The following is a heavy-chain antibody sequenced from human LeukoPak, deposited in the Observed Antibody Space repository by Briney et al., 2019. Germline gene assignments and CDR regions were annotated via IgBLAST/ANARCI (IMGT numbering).Heavy chain of an antibody. CDR1: GYTFTSYA. CDR3: ARDRLAEHGYWCFDL. D-gene: IGHD1/OR15-1a*01. Sequence: ASVKVSCKASGYTFTSYAMHWVRQAPGQRLEWMGWINAGNGNTKYSQKFQGRVTITRDTSASTAYMELSSLRSEDTAVYYCARDRLAEHGYWCFDLWGRGTLVTVSS. J-gene: IGHJ2*01. V-gene: IGHV1-3*01. CDR2: INAGNGNT.